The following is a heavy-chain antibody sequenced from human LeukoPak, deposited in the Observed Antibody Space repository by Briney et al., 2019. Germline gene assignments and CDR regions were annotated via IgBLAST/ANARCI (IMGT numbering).Heavy chain of an antibody. J-gene: IGHJ6*03. CDR3: ARVPLEFCSSTSCYRYYYIDV. D-gene: IGHD2-2*02. CDR2: IYSGGRT. Sequence: GGSLTLSCAASGFTVSSNYMSWVRQAPGKGLEWVSVIYSGGRTYYADSVKGRFTISMDNSKNTLYLQMNSLRAEDTAVYYCARVPLEFCSSTSCYRYYYIDVWGKGTTVTVSS. V-gene: IGHV3-53*01. CDR1: GFTVSSNY.